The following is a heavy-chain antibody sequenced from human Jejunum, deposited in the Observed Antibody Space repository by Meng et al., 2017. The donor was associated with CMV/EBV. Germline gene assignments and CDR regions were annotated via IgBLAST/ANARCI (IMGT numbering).Heavy chain of an antibody. CDR3: AKGHTTSWYSSDY. CDR1: GFTFSTYG. D-gene: IGHD6-13*01. J-gene: IGHJ4*02. V-gene: IGHV3-33*06. CDR2: IWYDGSNK. Sequence: SGFTFSTYGMHWVRQAPGKGLEWVAVIWYDGSNKYYADSVKGRFTISRDNSKSTLYLQMNSLRAEDTAVYYCAKGHTTSWYSSDYWGQGTLVTVSS.